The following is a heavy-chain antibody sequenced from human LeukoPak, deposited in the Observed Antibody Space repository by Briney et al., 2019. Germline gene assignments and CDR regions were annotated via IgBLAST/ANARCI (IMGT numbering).Heavy chain of an antibody. CDR1: GYTFTGYY. CDR2: INPNSGGT. Sequence: GASVKVSCKASGYTFTGYYMHWLGQAPGQGLEWMGRINPNSGGTNYTQKFQGRVTMTRDTSISTAYMELSRLRSDDTAVYYCARIIAVAAKEVDYWGQGTLVTVSS. CDR3: ARIIAVAAKEVDY. V-gene: IGHV1-2*06. J-gene: IGHJ4*02. D-gene: IGHD6-19*01.